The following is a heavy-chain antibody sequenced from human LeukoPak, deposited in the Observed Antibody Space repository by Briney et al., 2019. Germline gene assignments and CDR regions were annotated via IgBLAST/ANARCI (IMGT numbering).Heavy chain of an antibody. V-gene: IGHV3-38-3*01. Sequence: GGSLRLSCAASGFTVSSNEMSWVRQAPGKGLEWVSSISGGSTYYADSRKGRFTISRDNSKNTLYLQMNSLRAEDTAVYYCAKDWYSGSYWATYFDYWGQGTLVTVSS. CDR3: AKDWYSGSYWATYFDY. CDR1: GFTVSSNE. J-gene: IGHJ4*02. D-gene: IGHD1-26*01. CDR2: ISGGST.